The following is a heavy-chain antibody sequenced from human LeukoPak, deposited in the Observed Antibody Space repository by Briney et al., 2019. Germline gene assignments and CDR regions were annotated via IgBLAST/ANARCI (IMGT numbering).Heavy chain of an antibody. Sequence: GGSLRLSCAASGFTFSTYGMDWVRQAPGKGLEWVSYISGFSSTIYYADSVKGRCTISRDNVKNSLYLQMNSLRDEDTAVYYCARGSGNHFDYWGQGALATISS. CDR3: ARGSGNHFDY. D-gene: IGHD1-14*01. J-gene: IGHJ4*02. V-gene: IGHV3-48*02. CDR2: ISGFSSTI. CDR1: GFTFSTYG.